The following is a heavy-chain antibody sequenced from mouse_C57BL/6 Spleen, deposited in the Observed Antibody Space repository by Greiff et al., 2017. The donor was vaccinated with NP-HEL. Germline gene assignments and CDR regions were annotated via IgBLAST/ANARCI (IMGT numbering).Heavy chain of an antibody. D-gene: IGHD2-4*01. CDR2: IDPSDSYT. J-gene: IGHJ2*01. CDR1: GYTFTSYW. Sequence: QVQLQQPGAELVMPGASVKLSCKASGYTFTSYWMHWVKQRPGQGLEWIGEIDPSDSYTNYNQKFKGKSTLTVDKSSSTAYMQLSSLTSEDSAVYYCAREDDYDERLYYFDYWGQGTTLTVSS. CDR3: AREDDYDERLYYFDY. V-gene: IGHV1-69*01.